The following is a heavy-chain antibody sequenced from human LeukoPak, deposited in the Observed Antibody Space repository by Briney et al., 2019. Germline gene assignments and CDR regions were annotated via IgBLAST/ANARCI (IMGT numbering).Heavy chain of an antibody. CDR1: GDTFNDYT. J-gene: IGHJ4*02. V-gene: IGHV1-69*04. CDR3: ARDVELASGGSCRDY. D-gene: IGHD2-15*01. Sequence: GASVKVSCKASGDTFNDYTFSWVRQAPGQGLEWMGRIMPFLDVANYAPKFQGRVTLTADKSTSTAYMELSDLKSEDTAVYYCARDVELASGGSCRDYWGQGTLVTVSS. CDR2: IMPFLDVA.